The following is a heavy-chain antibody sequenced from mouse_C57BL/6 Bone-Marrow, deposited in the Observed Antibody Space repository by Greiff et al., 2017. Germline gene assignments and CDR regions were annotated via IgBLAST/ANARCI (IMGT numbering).Heavy chain of an antibody. CDR1: GYTFTSYG. D-gene: IGHD2-4*01. CDR2: IYPRSGNT. J-gene: IGHJ4*01. Sequence: QVQLQQSGTELARPGASVKLSCKASGYTFTSYGISWVKQRTGQGLEWIGEIYPRSGNTYYNEKFKGKATLTADKSSSTAYMELRSLTSEDSAVYFCARSNIYYDYEGYAMDYWGQGTSVTVSS. CDR3: ARSNIYYDYEGYAMDY. V-gene: IGHV1-81*01.